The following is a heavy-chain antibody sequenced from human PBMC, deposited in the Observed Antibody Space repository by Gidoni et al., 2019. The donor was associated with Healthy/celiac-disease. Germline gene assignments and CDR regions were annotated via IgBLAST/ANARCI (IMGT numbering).Heavy chain of an antibody. Sequence: EVQLVESGGGLVKPGGSLRLSCAASRFTFSSYSMNWVRQAPGKGLEWVSSISSSSSYIYYADSGKGRFTISRDNAKNSLYLQMNSLRAEDTAVYYCATSPGYWFDPWGQGTLVTVSS. CDR1: RFTFSSYS. D-gene: IGHD6-25*01. CDR2: ISSSSSYI. CDR3: ATSPGYWFDP. J-gene: IGHJ5*02. V-gene: IGHV3-21*01.